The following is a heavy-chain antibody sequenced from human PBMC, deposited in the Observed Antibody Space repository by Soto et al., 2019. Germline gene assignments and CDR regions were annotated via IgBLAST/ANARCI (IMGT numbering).Heavy chain of an antibody. V-gene: IGHV1-69*01. D-gene: IGHD3-22*01. CDR2: IIPIFGTA. CDR1: GGTFSSYA. Sequence: QVQLVQSGAEVKKPGSSVKVSCKASGGTFSSYAISWVRQAPGQGLEWMGGIIPIFGTANYAQKFQGRVTITADESTSTAYMELSSLRSEDTAVYYCARTYYYDSSGYLGIYWYFDLWGRGTLFTVSS. CDR3: ARTYYYDSSGYLGIYWYFDL. J-gene: IGHJ2*01.